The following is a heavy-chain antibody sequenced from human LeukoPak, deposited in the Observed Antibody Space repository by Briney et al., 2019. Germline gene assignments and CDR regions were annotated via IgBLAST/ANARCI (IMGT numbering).Heavy chain of an antibody. Sequence: PGGSLRLSCSASGFIFNEFYMSWIRQAPGKGLECVSYVTTTGDPVYYTDFVKGRFTISRDNAKNSLFLQMTSLRDEDTAVYYCARLVIDSPSSYYMDVWGNGTTVTVSS. V-gene: IGHV3-11*04. D-gene: IGHD2-21*01. CDR2: VTTTGDPV. J-gene: IGHJ6*03. CDR1: GFIFNEFY. CDR3: ARLVIDSPSSYYMDV.